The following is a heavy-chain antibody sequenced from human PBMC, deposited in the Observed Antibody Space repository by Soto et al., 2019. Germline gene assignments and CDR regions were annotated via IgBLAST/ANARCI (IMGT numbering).Heavy chain of an antibody. D-gene: IGHD4-17*01. CDR2: IYYSGST. V-gene: IGHV4-59*01. J-gene: IGHJ5*01. CDR3: ESSNGDYMDS. Sequence: AKTLSLARIVRGDSTGTEYCIWIRQPPGKGLEWIGYIYYSGSTNYNPSLKSRGTITVDTSKNQFSLKLSSVTAADTAVYYCESSNGDYMDSWSLRTLVTVSS. CDR1: GDSTGTEY.